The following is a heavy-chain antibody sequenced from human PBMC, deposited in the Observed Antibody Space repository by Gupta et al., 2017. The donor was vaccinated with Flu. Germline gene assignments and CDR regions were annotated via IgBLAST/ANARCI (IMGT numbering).Heavy chain of an antibody. Sequence: QVQLQESGPGLVKPSETLSLTCTVSGGSISSYYWSWIRQPPGKGLEWIGYIYYSGSTNYNPSLKSRVTISVDTSKNQFSLKLSSVTAADTAVYDCAKLELRRYFDYWGKGILVTVSS. CDR1: GGSISSYY. CDR3: AKLELRRYFDY. V-gene: IGHV4-59*01. CDR2: IYYSGST. D-gene: IGHD1-7*01. J-gene: IGHJ4*02.